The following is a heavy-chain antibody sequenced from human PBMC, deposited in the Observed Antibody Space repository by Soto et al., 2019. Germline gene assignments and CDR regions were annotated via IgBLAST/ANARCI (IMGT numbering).Heavy chain of an antibody. D-gene: IGHD2-21*01. Sequence: GGSLRLSCAASGFTCSEYAMSWVRQAPGKGLEWVSSISSSGGTTSYTDSVKGRFTISRDNSKNTLFLQMNGLRAEDTAIYYCTKEPKKSISHDYWGLGTLVTVSS. CDR2: ISSSGGTT. J-gene: IGHJ4*02. V-gene: IGHV3-23*01. CDR1: GFTCSEYA. CDR3: TKEPKKSISHDY.